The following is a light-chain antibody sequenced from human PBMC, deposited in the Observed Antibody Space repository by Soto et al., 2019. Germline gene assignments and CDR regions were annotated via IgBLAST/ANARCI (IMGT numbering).Light chain of an antibody. CDR1: SSNIGNKY. V-gene: IGLV1-51*02. Sequence: QSVLTPPPSVSAAPGQKVTISCSGSSSNIGNKYVSWYQQLPGTAPKLLIYENNKRPSGIPDRFSGSKSGTSAALGITGLQTGDEADYYCGTWDSSLSAYVFGTGTKVTVL. CDR2: ENN. J-gene: IGLJ1*01. CDR3: GTWDSSLSAYV.